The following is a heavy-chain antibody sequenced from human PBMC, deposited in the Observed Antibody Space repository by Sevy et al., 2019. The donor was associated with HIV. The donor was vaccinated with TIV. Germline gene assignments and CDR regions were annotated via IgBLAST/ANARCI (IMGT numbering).Heavy chain of an antibody. CDR1: GFTFSSYA. J-gene: IGHJ3*02. CDR2: ISGSGGST. D-gene: IGHD3-22*01. CDR3: ARDKYYYDSSVCSI. V-gene: IGHV3-23*01. Sequence: GGSLRLSCTASGFTFSSYAMSWVRQAPGKGLEWVSAISGSGGSTYYADSVKGRFTISRDNSKNTLYLQMNSLRAEDTAVYYCARDKYYYDSSVCSIWGQGTMVTVSS.